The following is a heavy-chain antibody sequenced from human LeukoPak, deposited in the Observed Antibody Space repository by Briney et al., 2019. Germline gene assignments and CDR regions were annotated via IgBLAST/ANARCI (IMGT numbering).Heavy chain of an antibody. CDR1: GYTFTGYY. CDR3: ARRRRSGGSCYSDY. J-gene: IGHJ4*02. V-gene: IGHV1-2*06. Sequence: GASVKVSCKASGYTFTGYYMHWVRQAPGQGLGWMGRINPNSGGTNYAQKFQGRVTMTRDTSISTAYMELSRLRSDDTAVYYCARRRRSGGSCYSDYWGQGTLVTVSS. CDR2: INPNSGGT. D-gene: IGHD2-15*01.